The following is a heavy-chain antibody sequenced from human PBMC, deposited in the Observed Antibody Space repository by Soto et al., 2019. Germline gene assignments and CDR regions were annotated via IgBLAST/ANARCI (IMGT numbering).Heavy chain of an antibody. V-gene: IGHV4-39*01. CDR3: ARQRTTVVTQAYFDH. Sequence: SETMSLTCTVSGESISSSSYSWGWIRQPPGKGLEWIGSIYYSGRTYYNPSFKSRVTISIDTSKNQFSLKLSSVTATDTAVYYCARQRTTVVTQAYFDHWGQGALVTVSS. D-gene: IGHD2-21*02. CDR2: IYYSGRT. J-gene: IGHJ4*02. CDR1: GESISSSSYS.